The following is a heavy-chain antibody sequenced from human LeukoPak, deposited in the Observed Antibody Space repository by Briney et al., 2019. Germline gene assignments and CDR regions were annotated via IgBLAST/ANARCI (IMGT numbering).Heavy chain of an antibody. CDR2: IKQDGSEK. J-gene: IGHJ4*02. Sequence: GGSLRLSCAASGFTFRRYWMSWARQASGKGLEWVANIKQDGSEKYYVDSVKGRFTISRDNAKNSLYLQMNSLRAEDTAVYYCVGLGENYWGQGSLVTVSS. D-gene: IGHD3-10*01. CDR1: GFTFRRYW. CDR3: VGLGENY. V-gene: IGHV3-7*02.